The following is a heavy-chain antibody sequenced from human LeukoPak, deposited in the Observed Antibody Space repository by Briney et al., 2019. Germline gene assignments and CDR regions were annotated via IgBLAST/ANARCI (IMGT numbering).Heavy chain of an antibody. CDR3: ARRGYGSGSFNRYYFDY. D-gene: IGHD3-10*01. Sequence: SETLSLTCTVSGGSISSYYWSWIPQPPGKGLEWIGYIYYSGSTNYNPSLKSRVTISVDTSKNQFPLKLSSVTAADTAVYYCARRGYGSGSFNRYYFDYWGQGTLVTVSS. J-gene: IGHJ4*02. CDR2: IYYSGST. CDR1: GGSISSYY. V-gene: IGHV4-59*08.